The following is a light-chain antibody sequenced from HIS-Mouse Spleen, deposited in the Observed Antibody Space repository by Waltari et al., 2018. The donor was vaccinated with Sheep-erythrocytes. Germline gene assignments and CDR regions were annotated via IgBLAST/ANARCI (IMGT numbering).Light chain of an antibody. Sequence: DIQMTQSPSTLSASVGDRVTITCRASQSIRSWLAWYQHKPGKAHKLLIYKASSLESGVPSRFSGSGSGTEFTLTISSLQPDDFATYYCQRYNSYSRTFGQGTKLEIK. CDR2: KAS. CDR3: QRYNSYSRT. CDR1: QSIRSW. V-gene: IGKV1-5*03. J-gene: IGKJ2*01.